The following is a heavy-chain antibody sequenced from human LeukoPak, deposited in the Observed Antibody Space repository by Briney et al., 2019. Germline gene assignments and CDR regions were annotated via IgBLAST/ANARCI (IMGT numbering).Heavy chain of an antibody. CDR1: GFTFRSYG. CDR3: ARDGYYYDSSGMYYFDY. J-gene: IGHJ4*02. V-gene: IGHV3-30*02. D-gene: IGHD3-22*01. CDR2: IRNDGSDK. Sequence: GGSLRLSCEASGFTFRSYGMHWVRQAPGKGLEWVALIRNDGSDKYYADSVKGRFTISRDNSKNMVYLQMNSLRAEDTALYYCARDGYYYDSSGMYYFDYWGQGTLVTVSS.